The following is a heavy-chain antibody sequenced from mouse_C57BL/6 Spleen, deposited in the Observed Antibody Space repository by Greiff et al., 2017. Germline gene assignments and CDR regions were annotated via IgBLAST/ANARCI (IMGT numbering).Heavy chain of an antibody. Sequence: EVQLQQSGPELVKPGASVKISCKASGYTFTDYYMNWVKQSHGKSLEWIGDINPNNGGTSYNQKFKGKATLTVDKSSSTAYMELRSLTSEDSAVYYCARGELDGSSRALFDYWGQGTTLTVSS. CDR3: ARGELDGSSRALFDY. D-gene: IGHD1-1*01. J-gene: IGHJ2*01. V-gene: IGHV1-26*01. CDR1: GYTFTDYY. CDR2: INPNNGGT.